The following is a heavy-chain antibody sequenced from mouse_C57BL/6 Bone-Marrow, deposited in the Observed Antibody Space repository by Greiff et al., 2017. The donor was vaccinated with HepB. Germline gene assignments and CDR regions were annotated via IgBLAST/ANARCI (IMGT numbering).Heavy chain of an antibody. CDR2: ISSGGSYT. CDR3: ASIYYYGSSYGFAY. J-gene: IGHJ3*01. Sequence: EVKLMESGGDLVKPGGSLKLSCAASGFTFSSYGMSWVRQTPDKRLEWVATISSGGSYTYYPDSVKGRFTISRDNAKNTLYLQMSILKSEDTAMYYCASIYYYGSSYGFAYWGQGTLVTVSA. V-gene: IGHV5-6*01. D-gene: IGHD1-1*01. CDR1: GFTFSSYG.